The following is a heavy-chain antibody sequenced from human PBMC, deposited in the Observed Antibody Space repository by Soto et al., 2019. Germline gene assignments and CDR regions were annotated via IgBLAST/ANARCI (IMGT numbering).Heavy chain of an antibody. J-gene: IGHJ3*02. CDR3: ARDRSGGSCSEAFDI. V-gene: IGHV4-59*01. D-gene: IGHD2-15*01. CDR2: IYYSGST. Sequence: QVQLQESGPGLVKPSETLSLTCTVSGGSISRYYWSWIRQPPGKGLEWIGYIYYSGSTKYNPSLKSRVIISVDTSKNQFSLKLSSMTAADTAVYYCARDRSGGSCSEAFDIWGQGAMVTVSS. CDR1: GGSISRYY.